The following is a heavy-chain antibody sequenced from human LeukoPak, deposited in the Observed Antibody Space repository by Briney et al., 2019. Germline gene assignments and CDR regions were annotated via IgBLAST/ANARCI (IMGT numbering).Heavy chain of an antibody. V-gene: IGHV1-69*13. CDR1: GGTFSSYA. CDR3: ARDGGAVAVYYYGMDV. CDR2: IIPIFGTA. J-gene: IGHJ6*02. D-gene: IGHD6-19*01. Sequence: ASVTVSCKASGGTFSSYAISWVRQAPGQGLEWMGGIIPIFGTANYAQKFQGRVTITADESTSTAYMELSSLRSEDTAVYYCARDGGAVAVYYYGMDVWGQGTTVTVSS.